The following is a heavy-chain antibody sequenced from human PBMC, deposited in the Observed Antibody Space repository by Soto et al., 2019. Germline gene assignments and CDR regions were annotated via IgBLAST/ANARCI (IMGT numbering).Heavy chain of an antibody. CDR1: GGSISSSSYY. V-gene: IGHV4-39*01. CDR3: ANQPDDYGDYDEGY. D-gene: IGHD4-17*01. Sequence: SETLSLTCTVSGGSISSSSYYWGWIRQPPGKGLEWIGSIYYSGSTYYNPSLKSRVTISVDTSKNQFSLKLSSVTAADTAVYYCANQPDDYGDYDEGYWGQGTLVTVSS. CDR2: IYYSGST. J-gene: IGHJ4*02.